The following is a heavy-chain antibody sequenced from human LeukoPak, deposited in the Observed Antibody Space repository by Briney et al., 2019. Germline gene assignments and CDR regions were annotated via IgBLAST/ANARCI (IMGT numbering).Heavy chain of an antibody. CDR3: ARDKGVVVPAAIPGTYYYYYYMDV. V-gene: IGHV4-61*02. CDR2: IYTSGST. Sequence: SETLSLTCTVSGGSISSGSYYRSWIRQPAGKGLEWIGRIYTSGSTNYNPSLKSRVTISVDTSKNQFSLKLSSVTAADTAVYYCARDKGVVVPAAIPGTYYYYYYMDVWGKGTTVTVSS. CDR1: GGSISSGSYY. D-gene: IGHD2-2*02. J-gene: IGHJ6*03.